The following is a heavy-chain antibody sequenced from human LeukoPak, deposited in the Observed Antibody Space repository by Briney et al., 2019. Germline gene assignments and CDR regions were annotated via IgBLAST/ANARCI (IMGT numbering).Heavy chain of an antibody. J-gene: IGHJ4*02. CDR1: GFPFSSYA. CDR2: ISYDGSNK. D-gene: IGHD3-9*01. Sequence: GGSLRLSCAASGFPFSSYAMHWVRQAPGKGLEWVAVISYDGSNKYYADSVKGRFTISRDNSKNTLYLQMNSLRAEDTAVYYCASGLYCDILTGYSYYFDYWGQGTLVTVSS. CDR3: ASGLYCDILTGYSYYFDY. V-gene: IGHV3-30*04.